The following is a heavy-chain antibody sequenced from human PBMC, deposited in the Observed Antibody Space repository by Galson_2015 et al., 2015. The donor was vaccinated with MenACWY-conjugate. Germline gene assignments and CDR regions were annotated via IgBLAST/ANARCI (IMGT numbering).Heavy chain of an antibody. J-gene: IGHJ4*02. V-gene: IGHV4-61*01. D-gene: IGHD5-18*01. Sequence: SETLSLTCTVSGGSVNSGSYYWSWIRQPPGKGLEWIGYIYYSGSTNYNPSLESRVTISIDTSKNQFSLKLSSVTAADTAVYYCARRDSFLDYWGQGTLVTVSS. CDR3: ARRDSFLDY. CDR2: IYYSGST. CDR1: GGSVNSGSYY.